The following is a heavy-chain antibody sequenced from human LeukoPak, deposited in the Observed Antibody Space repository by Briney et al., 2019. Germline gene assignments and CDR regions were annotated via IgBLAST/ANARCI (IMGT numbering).Heavy chain of an antibody. V-gene: IGHV4-34*01. CDR2: INHSGST. CDR3: ARRGGYFDY. J-gene: IGHJ4*02. CDR1: GGSFSGYY. D-gene: IGHD3-16*01. Sequence: SETLSLTCAVYGGSFSGYYWSWIRQPPGKGLEWIGEINHSGSTNYNPSLKSRVTISVDTSKNQFSLKLSSVTAADTAVYYCARRGGYFDYWGQGTLVTVSS.